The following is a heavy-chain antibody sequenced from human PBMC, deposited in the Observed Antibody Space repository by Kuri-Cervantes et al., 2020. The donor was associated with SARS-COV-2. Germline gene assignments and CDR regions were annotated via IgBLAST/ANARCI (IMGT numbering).Heavy chain of an antibody. Sequence: ASVKVSCKASGYTFTSYGISWVRQAPGQGLEWMGWISAYNGNTNYAQKLQGRVTMTRDTSISTAYMELSRLRSDDTAVYYCAGDGVVVVPAAISFGMDVWGQGTTVTVSS. J-gene: IGHJ6*02. CDR2: ISAYNGNT. CDR3: AGDGVVVVPAAISFGMDV. CDR1: GYTFTSYG. V-gene: IGHV1-18*01. D-gene: IGHD2-2*01.